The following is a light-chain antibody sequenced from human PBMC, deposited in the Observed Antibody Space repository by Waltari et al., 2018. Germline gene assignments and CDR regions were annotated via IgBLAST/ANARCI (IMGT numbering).Light chain of an antibody. V-gene: IGKV1-33*01. Sequence: DIEMTQSPSSLSASVGEKVTITCRASQDISNHLSWFQQKPVKAPKLLIYDVSKLETGVASRFSGGGSRADFTLIINDVQPEDVATYYCQQYDSLTLLTFGQGTRLE. J-gene: IGKJ5*01. CDR2: DVS. CDR1: QDISNH. CDR3: QQYDSLTLLT.